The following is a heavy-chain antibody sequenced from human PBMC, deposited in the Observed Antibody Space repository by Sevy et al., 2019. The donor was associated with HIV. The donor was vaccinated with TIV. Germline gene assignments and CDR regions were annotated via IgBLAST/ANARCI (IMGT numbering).Heavy chain of an antibody. D-gene: IGHD2-15*01. J-gene: IGHJ4*02. CDR2: IYPGDSDT. CDR1: GYSFTRYW. Sequence: GESLKISCKASGYSFTRYWIDWVRQMPGKGLEWMGIIYPGDSDTRYSPSFQGQVTISADTSVSTAYLQWSSLKASDTAMYYCARLGSAIDYWGQGTLVTVSS. CDR3: ARLGSAIDY. V-gene: IGHV5-51*01.